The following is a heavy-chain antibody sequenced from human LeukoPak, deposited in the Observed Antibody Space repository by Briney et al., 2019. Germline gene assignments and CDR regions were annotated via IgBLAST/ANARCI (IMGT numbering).Heavy chain of an antibody. CDR1: GYTFTSHG. D-gene: IGHD1-26*01. CDR3: ARDRLNGSYYVPFDY. CDR2: INPSGGST. J-gene: IGHJ4*02. Sequence: ASVKVSCKASGYTFTSHGISWVRQAPGQGLEWMGIINPSGGSTSYAQRFQGRVTMTRDTSTSTVYMELSSLRSEDTAVYYCARDRLNGSYYVPFDYWGQGTLVTVSS. V-gene: IGHV1-46*01.